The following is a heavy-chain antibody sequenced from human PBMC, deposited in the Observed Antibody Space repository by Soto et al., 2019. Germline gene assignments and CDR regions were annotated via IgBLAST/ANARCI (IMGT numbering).Heavy chain of an antibody. J-gene: IGHJ3*02. Sequence: XSVKVSCKASGYIFTCYYRQLVRQAPGQGLEWMGWINTKTGGTKYAQKFQGRVTMTRDTSINTAYMEVSRLRSDDTAVYYCATDKVAFDMWGQGTMVTVSS. CDR3: ATDKVAFDM. D-gene: IGHD3-9*01. CDR1: GYIFTCYY. CDR2: INTKTGGT. V-gene: IGHV1-2*02.